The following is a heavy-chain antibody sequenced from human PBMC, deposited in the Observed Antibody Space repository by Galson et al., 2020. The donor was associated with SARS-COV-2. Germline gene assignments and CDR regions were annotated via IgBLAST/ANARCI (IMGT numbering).Heavy chain of an antibody. V-gene: IGHV1-18*01. D-gene: IGHD3-3*01. Sequence: ASVTVSCKASGYTFTSYGISWVRQAPGQGLEWMGWISAYNGNTNYAQKLQGRVTMTTDTSTSTAYMELRSLRSDDTAVYYCARAAPLVFWYYYYYMDVWGKGTTVTVSS. CDR3: ARAAPLVFWYYYYYMDV. CDR1: GYTFTSYG. J-gene: IGHJ6*03. CDR2: ISAYNGNT.